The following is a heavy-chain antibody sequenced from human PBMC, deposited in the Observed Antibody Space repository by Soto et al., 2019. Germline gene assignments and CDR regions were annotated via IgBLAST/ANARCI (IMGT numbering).Heavy chain of an antibody. Sequence: QVHLVQSGAEVKKPGASVKVSCQGSGYAFTTYGITWVRQAPGQGLEWMGWISAHNGNTNYAQKLQGRVTVTRDTSTSTDYMELRSLRYDDTALYYCARGRYGDYWGQGALVTVSS. D-gene: IGHD1-1*01. CDR1: GYAFTTYG. J-gene: IGHJ4*02. CDR3: ARGRYGDY. V-gene: IGHV1-18*01. CDR2: ISAHNGNT.